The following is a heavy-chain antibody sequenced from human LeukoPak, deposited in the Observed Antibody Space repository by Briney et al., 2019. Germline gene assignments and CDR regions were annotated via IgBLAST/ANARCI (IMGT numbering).Heavy chain of an antibody. CDR3: AKALSSSSG. Sequence: GGSLRLSCAASGFTFSSYGMHWVRQAPGKGLEWVAVIWYDGSNKYYADSVKGRFTISRDNSKNTLYLQMNSLRAEDTAVYYCAKALSSSSGWGQGTLVTVSS. J-gene: IGHJ4*02. V-gene: IGHV3-33*06. CDR2: IWYDGSNK. CDR1: GFTFSSYG. D-gene: IGHD6-6*01.